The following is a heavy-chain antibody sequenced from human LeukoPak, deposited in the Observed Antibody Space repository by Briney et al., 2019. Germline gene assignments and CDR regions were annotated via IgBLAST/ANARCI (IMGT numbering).Heavy chain of an antibody. V-gene: IGHV4-34*01. D-gene: IGHD6-19*01. CDR3: AVPYSSGWYYFDY. J-gene: IGHJ4*02. Sequence: SETLSLTCAVYGGSFSGYHWSWIRQPPGKGLEWIGSIYHSGSTYYNPSLKSRVTISVDTSKNQFSLKLSSVTAADTAVYYCAVPYSSGWYYFDYWGQGTLVTVSS. CDR2: IYHSGST. CDR1: GGSFSGYH.